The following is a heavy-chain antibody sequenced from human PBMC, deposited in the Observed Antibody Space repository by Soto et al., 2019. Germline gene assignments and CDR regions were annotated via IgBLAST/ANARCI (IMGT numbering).Heavy chain of an antibody. D-gene: IGHD6-6*01. Sequence: QVQLVQSGAEVKKPGSSVKVSCKASGGTFSSYAISWVRQAPGQGLEWMGGIIPIFGTANYAQKFQGRVTITADKSTSTAYREVSSMRCGEAALYYCARGGEWPLVGGNWFDPWGQGTLVTVSS. V-gene: IGHV1-69*06. CDR2: IIPIFGTA. CDR1: GGTFSSYA. J-gene: IGHJ5*02. CDR3: ARGGEWPLVGGNWFDP.